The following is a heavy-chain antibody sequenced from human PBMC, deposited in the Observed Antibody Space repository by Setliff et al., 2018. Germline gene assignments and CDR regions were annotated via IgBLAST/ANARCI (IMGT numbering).Heavy chain of an antibody. V-gene: IGHV3-7*01. D-gene: IGHD6-19*01. J-gene: IGHJ4*02. CDR1: GFTFSTYW. CDR2: IKEDGSEK. CDR3: ARASSVAGLTTDY. Sequence: GGSLRLSCAASGFTFSTYWMSWVRQAPGKGLEWVANIKEDGSEKYYVDSVKGRFTMSRDNAKNSLYLQMNSLRAEDTAVYYCARASSVAGLTTDYWGQGTLVTVSS.